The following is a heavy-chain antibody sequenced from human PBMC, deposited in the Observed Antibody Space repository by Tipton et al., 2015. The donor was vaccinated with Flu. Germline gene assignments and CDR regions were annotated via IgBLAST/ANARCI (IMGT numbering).Heavy chain of an antibody. CDR1: GGSISSGSYY. Sequence: TLSLTCTVSGGSISSGSYYWSWIRQPAGKGLEWIGRIYTSGSTNYNPSLKSRVTISVDTSKNQFSLKLSSVTAADTAVYYCARDGYYYYYCGMDVWGQGTTVTVSS. V-gene: IGHV4-61*02. CDR3: ARDGYYYYYCGMDV. CDR2: IYTSGST. D-gene: IGHD2-2*03. J-gene: IGHJ6*02.